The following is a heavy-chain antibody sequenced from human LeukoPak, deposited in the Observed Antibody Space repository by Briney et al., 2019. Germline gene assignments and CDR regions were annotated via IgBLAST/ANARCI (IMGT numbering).Heavy chain of an antibody. CDR2: IYASGST. Sequence: SQTLSLTCTVSGGSISSGTYYWSWIRQPAGKGLEWIGRIYASGSTNYNPSLKSRVTISVDTSKNQFSLKLSSVTAADTAVYYCARGRTKVDYDFWSGYLFDYWGQGTLVTVSS. D-gene: IGHD3-3*01. CDR1: GGSISSGTYY. J-gene: IGHJ4*02. V-gene: IGHV4-61*02. CDR3: ARGRTKVDYDFWSGYLFDY.